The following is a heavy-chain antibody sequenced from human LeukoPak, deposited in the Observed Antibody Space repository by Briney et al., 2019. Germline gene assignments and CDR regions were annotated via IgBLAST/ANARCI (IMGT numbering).Heavy chain of an antibody. D-gene: IGHD3-22*01. CDR1: GFTFSSYA. V-gene: IGHV3-23*01. CDR3: ATALDYYDSSGYYSDY. Sequence: GGSLRLSCAASGFTFSSYAMSWVRQAPGKGLEWVSAISGSGGSTYYADSVKGRFTISRDNSKNTLYLQMNSLRAGDTAVYYCATALDYYDSSGYYSDYWGQGTLVTVSS. J-gene: IGHJ4*02. CDR2: ISGSGGST.